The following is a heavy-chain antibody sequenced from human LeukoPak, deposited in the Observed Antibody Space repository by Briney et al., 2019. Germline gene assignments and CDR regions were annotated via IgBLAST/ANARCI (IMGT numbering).Heavy chain of an antibody. J-gene: IGHJ6*02. V-gene: IGHV3-9*01. CDR2: ISWNSGSI. CDR1: GFTFDDFA. CDR3: AKEWGQTTVTINYYYGMDV. D-gene: IGHD4-17*01. Sequence: GGSLRLSCAASGFTFDDFAMHWVRRAPGKGLEWVSGISWNSGSIGYADSVKGRFTISRDNAKNSLYLQMNSLRAEDTALYYCAKEWGQTTVTINYYYGMDVWGQGTTVTVSS.